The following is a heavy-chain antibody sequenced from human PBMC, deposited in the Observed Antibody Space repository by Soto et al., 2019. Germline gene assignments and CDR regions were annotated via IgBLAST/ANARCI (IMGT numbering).Heavy chain of an antibody. J-gene: IGHJ4*02. Sequence: QLQLQESGPGLVKPSETLSLTCSVSGVSITNNHYYWGWIRQPPGKGLEWIGSISDSGSAFYNPSLQSRLSISVDTSKNQFSLNLYFVTAADTAIYYCARVVPPDFDYIWGSYGPDYWGQGTLVTVSS. CDR2: ISDSGSA. D-gene: IGHD3-16*01. V-gene: IGHV4-39*01. CDR1: GVSITNNHYY. CDR3: ARVVPPDFDYIWGSYGPDY.